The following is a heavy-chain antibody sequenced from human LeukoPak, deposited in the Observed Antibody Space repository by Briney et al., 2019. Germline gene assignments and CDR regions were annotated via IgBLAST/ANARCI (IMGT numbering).Heavy chain of an antibody. D-gene: IGHD6-13*01. CDR1: GGSISRSNW. CDR3: ARVFGAAAVASFDY. V-gene: IGHV4-4*02. CDR2: IYHSGTT. Sequence: SGTLSLTCAVSGGSISRSNWWSWVRQPPGKGLEWIGEIYHSGTTNYNPSLKSRVTISVDKSKNQFSLKLSSVTAADTAVYYCARVFGAAAVASFDYWGQGTLVTVSS. J-gene: IGHJ4*02.